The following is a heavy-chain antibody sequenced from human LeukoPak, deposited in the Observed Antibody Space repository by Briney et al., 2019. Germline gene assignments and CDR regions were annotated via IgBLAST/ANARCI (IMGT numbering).Heavy chain of an antibody. CDR3: ARDRVVGATTYPDY. CDR1: GFTFSSYW. Sequence: GGSLRLSCAASGFTFSSYWMSWVRQAPGKGLEWVANIKQDGSEKYYVDSVKGRFTISRDNAKNTLYLQMGSLRAEDKAVYYCARDRVVGATTYPDYWGQETLVTVSS. V-gene: IGHV3-7*01. J-gene: IGHJ4*02. CDR2: IKQDGSEK. D-gene: IGHD1-26*01.